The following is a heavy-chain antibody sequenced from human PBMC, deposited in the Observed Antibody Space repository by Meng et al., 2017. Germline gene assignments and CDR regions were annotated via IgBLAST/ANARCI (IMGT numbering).Heavy chain of an antibody. V-gene: IGHV1-2*06. J-gene: IGHJ4*02. D-gene: IGHD1-26*01. Sequence: ASVKVSCKSSGYMFTAYYIHWVRQAPGQGLEWMGHIKPQSGDTLYAQKFQGRVSMTRDTSISTAYMELSRLRSDDTAVYYCARVPSVGATNSPNYWGQGTLVTVSS. CDR3: ARVPSVGATNSPNY. CDR1: GYMFTAYY. CDR2: IKPQSGDT.